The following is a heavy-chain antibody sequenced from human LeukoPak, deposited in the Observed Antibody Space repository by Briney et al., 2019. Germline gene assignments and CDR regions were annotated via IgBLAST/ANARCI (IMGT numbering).Heavy chain of an antibody. Sequence: SESVSLTCDVSGGSISRTNWWSSVRQSPGQGLEWIGEISLSGRTNYNPSLQSRVTMSLDESKNQLSLDLASVTAADTAVYYCSRESGAFSPFGYWG. D-gene: IGHD1-26*01. V-gene: IGHV4-4*02. CDR3: SRESGAFSPFGY. J-gene: IGHJ4*01. CDR1: GGSISRTNW. CDR2: ISLSGRT.